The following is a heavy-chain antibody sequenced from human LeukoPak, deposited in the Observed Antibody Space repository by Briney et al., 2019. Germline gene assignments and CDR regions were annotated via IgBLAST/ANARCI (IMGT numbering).Heavy chain of an antibody. J-gene: IGHJ4*02. Sequence: GGSLRLSCAVSGFTFSNYAMTWVRKAPGKGLEWVSVISASGGSTYYADSVTGRFTISRDNSKNILYLHLNSLRVEDTAVYYCAKDDGGEYHLFDSWGQGTLVTVSS. CDR3: AKDDGGEYHLFDS. V-gene: IGHV3-23*01. CDR1: GFTFSNYA. CDR2: ISASGGST. D-gene: IGHD3-10*01.